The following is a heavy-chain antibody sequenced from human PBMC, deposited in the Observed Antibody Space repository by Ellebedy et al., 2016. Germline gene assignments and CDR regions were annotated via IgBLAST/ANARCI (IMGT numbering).Heavy chain of an antibody. CDR2: ISVYNGDT. CDR3: VREGGGGWFDP. CDR1: GYTFRSYT. Sequence: ASVKVSYXASGYTFRSYTISWVRQAPGQGLEWMGWISVYNGDTHYAQKVQGRVTMTTDTSMRTAYLEVRSLRSADTAVYYCVREGGGGWFDPWGQGTLVTVSS. V-gene: IGHV1-18*01. J-gene: IGHJ5*02. D-gene: IGHD4-23*01.